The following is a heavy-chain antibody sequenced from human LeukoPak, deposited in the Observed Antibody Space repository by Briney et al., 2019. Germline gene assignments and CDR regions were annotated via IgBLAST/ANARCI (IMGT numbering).Heavy chain of an antibody. J-gene: IGHJ6*03. D-gene: IGHD2-2*01. CDR3: ARYVEYCSSTSCHPWYYYMDV. CDR1: GYTFTSYG. V-gene: IGHV1-18*01. CDR2: ISVYNGNT. Sequence: ASVKVSCKASGYTFTSYGISWVRQAPGQGLEWMGWISVYNGNTNYAQKLQGRVTMTTDTSTSTAYMELRSLRSDDTAVYYCARYVEYCSSTSCHPWYYYMDVWGKGTTVTVSS.